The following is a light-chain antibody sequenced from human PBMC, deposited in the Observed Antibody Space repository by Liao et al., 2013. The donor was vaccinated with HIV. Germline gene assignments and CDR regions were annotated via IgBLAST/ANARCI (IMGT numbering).Light chain of an antibody. Sequence: SYVLTQPPSVSVAPGKTAGISCGGNNVGSTSVHWYQQKPGQAPVLVIYHDRVRPSGIPERFSGSNSGNTATLTISRVEGGDEADYYCQVWGTTTDHWVFGGGTKLRVL. J-gene: IGLJ3*02. CDR2: HDR. V-gene: IGLV3-21*04. CDR3: QVWGTTTDHWV. CDR1: NVGSTS.